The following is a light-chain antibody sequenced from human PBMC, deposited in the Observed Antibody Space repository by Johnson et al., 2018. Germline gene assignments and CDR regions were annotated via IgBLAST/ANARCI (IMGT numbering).Light chain of an antibody. V-gene: IGLV1-51*02. Sequence: QSVLTQPHSVSAAPGQKVTISCSGSSSNIGNNYVSWYQQLPGTAPKLLIYENNKRPSGIPDRFSGSKSGTSATLGITGLQTGDEADYYCGTWDSSLSAGNVFGTVTKVTGL. CDR3: GTWDSSLSAGNV. CDR2: ENN. J-gene: IGLJ1*01. CDR1: SSNIGNNY.